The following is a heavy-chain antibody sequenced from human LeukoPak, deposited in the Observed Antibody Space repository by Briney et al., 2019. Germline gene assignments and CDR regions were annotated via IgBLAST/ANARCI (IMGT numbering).Heavy chain of an antibody. D-gene: IGHD3-9*01. CDR2: ISAYNGNT. J-gene: IGHJ5*02. CDR1: GYTFTSYG. V-gene: IGHV1-18*01. CDR3: ASFDWLLFGWFDP. Sequence: VASVKVSCKASGYTFTSYGISWVRQAPGQGLEWMGWISAYNGNTNYARKLQGRVTMTTDTSTSTAYMELRSLRSDDTAVYYCASFDWLLFGWFDPWGQGTLVTVSS.